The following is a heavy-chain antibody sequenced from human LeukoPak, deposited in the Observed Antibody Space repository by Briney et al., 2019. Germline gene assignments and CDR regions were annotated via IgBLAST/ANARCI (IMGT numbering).Heavy chain of an antibody. CDR2: INTGNGNT. Sequence: GSSVKVSCKASGGTFSSYAISWVRQAPGQRLEWMGWINTGNGNTKYSQEFQGRVTITRDTSANTAYMELSSLRSEDMAVYYCARGGVSQDFDYWGQGTLVTVSS. CDR3: ARGGVSQDFDY. CDR1: GGTFSSYA. J-gene: IGHJ4*02. V-gene: IGHV1-3*03. D-gene: IGHD5/OR15-5a*01.